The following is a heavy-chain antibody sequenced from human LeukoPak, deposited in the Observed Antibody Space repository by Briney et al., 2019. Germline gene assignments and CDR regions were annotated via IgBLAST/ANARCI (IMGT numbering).Heavy chain of an antibody. CDR2: ISSSSSYI. CDR1: GFPFRSCS. D-gene: IGHD3-22*01. V-gene: IGHV3-21*01. Sequence: GGSLRLLCAACGFPFRSCSILWVRQPPGKGLEWVSSISSSSSYIYYAYTVKGRFTISRDNAKNSLYLQMNSLRAEDTAVYYCARAILNYNDSSGALDYWGQGTLVTVS. CDR3: ARAILNYNDSSGALDY. J-gene: IGHJ4*02.